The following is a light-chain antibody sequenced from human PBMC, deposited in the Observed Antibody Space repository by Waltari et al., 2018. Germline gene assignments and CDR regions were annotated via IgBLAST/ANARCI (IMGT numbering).Light chain of an antibody. J-gene: IGLJ3*02. CDR2: RNN. V-gene: IGLV1-47*01. CDR3: AAWDDTVSGVV. Sequence: QSVLTQSPSTSGAPGQTVTISCSGRDSNIGGNSVFWYQQLPGTAPRLLIYRNNQRPSGVPDRISGSKSGTTALLAISGLRSEDEADYYCAAWDDTVSGVVFGGGTKVTVL. CDR1: DSNIGGNS.